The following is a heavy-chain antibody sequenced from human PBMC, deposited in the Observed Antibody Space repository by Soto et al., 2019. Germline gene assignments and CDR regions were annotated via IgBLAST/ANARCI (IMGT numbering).Heavy chain of an antibody. J-gene: IGHJ5*02. CDR3: ARVDVVRYFDWLHERTNWFDP. CDR2: ISAYNGNT. Sequence: GASVKVSCKASGYTFTSYGISWVRQAPGQGLEWIGRISAYNGNTNYAQKLQGRVTMTTDTSTSTAYIELRSLRSDDTAVYYCARVDVVRYFDWLHERTNWFDPWGQGTLVTVSS. D-gene: IGHD3-9*01. V-gene: IGHV1-18*01. CDR1: GYTFTSYG.